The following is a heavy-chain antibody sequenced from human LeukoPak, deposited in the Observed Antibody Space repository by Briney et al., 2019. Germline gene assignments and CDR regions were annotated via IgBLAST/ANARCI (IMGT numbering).Heavy chain of an antibody. CDR2: IYYSGST. D-gene: IGHD6-13*01. V-gene: IGHV4-39*07. CDR3: ASEVLAAAGY. CDR1: GGSISSSSYY. Sequence: PSETLSLTCTVSGGSISSSSYYWGWIRQPPGKGLEWIGSIYYSGSTYYNPSLKSRVTISVDTSKNQFSLKLSSVTAADTAVYYCASEVLAAAGYWGQGTLVTVSS. J-gene: IGHJ4*02.